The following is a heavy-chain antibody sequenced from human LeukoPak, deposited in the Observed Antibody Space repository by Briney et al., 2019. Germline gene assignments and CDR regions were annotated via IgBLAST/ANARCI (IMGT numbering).Heavy chain of an antibody. J-gene: IGHJ4*02. CDR2: NSAYSCNT. CDR3: ARDRYYGSGSDYYFDY. CDR1: GYTFTRYG. D-gene: IGHD3-10*01. V-gene: IGHV1-18*04. Sequence: ASVKVSCKASGYTFTRYGIRWVRQAPARGREGMGWNSAYSCNTNYAQKLQGRVTMTTDTSTSTAYMELRRLRSDDTAVYYCARDRYYGSGSDYYFDYCGQGTLVTVSS.